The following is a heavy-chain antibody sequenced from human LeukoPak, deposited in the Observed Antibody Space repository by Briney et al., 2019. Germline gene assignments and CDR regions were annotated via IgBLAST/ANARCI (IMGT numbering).Heavy chain of an antibody. Sequence: PGGSPRLSCAASGFTFSSYSMNWVRQAPGKGLEWVSYISSSSSTIYYADSVKGRFTISRDNAKNSLYLQMNSLRAEDTAVYYCARVLHKRNYDSTTYYGYWGRGTLVTVSS. CDR1: GFTFSSYS. CDR3: ARVLHKRNYDSTTYYGY. J-gene: IGHJ4*02. V-gene: IGHV3-48*01. CDR2: ISSSSSTI. D-gene: IGHD3-22*01.